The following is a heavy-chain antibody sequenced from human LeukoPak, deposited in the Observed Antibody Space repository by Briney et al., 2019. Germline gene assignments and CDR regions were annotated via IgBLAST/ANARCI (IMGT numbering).Heavy chain of an antibody. D-gene: IGHD2-2*01. V-gene: IGHV3-23*01. J-gene: IGHJ4*02. CDR1: GFTFSSYA. CDR3: AKSDLVVVPAAHDY. CDR2: ISGSGGST. Sequence: QPGGSLRLSCAASGFTFSSYAMSWVRQAPGKGLEWVSAISGSGGSTYYADSVKGRFTISRVNSKSTLYLQMNSLRAEDTAVYYCAKSDLVVVPAAHDYWGQGTLVTVSS.